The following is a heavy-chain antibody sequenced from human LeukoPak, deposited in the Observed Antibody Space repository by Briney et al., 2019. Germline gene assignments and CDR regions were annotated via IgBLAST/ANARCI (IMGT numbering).Heavy chain of an antibody. CDR2: IYYSGST. V-gene: IGHV4-31*03. Sequence: SETLSLTCTVSGGSISSGGYYWSWIRQHPGKGLEWNGYIYYSGSTYYNPSLKSRVTISVDTSKNQFSLKLSSVTAADTAVYYCASSSGRNYDFWSGYPYFDYWGQGTLVTVSS. J-gene: IGHJ4*02. CDR1: GGSISSGGYY. D-gene: IGHD3-3*01. CDR3: ASSSGRNYDFWSGYPYFDY.